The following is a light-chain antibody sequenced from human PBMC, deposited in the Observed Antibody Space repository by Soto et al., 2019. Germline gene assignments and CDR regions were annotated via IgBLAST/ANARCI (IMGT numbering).Light chain of an antibody. CDR2: GAS. V-gene: IGKV3D-20*02. Sequence: EIVLTQSPGTLSLSPGERATLSCRAIQSVSNNYLAWYQQKPGQAPRLLIYGASNRATGIPDRFSGSGSGTDFTLTISRLEPEDFAVYYCQQRSNWPPWTFGQGTKVDIK. CDR1: QSVSNNY. J-gene: IGKJ1*01. CDR3: QQRSNWPPWT.